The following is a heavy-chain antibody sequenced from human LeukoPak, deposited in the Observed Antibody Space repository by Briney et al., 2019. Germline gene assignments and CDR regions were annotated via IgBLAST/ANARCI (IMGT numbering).Heavy chain of an antibody. CDR2: IKQDGSEK. D-gene: IGHD2-15*01. CDR3: ARYCNGGSCYKPFDY. V-gene: IGHV3-7*01. CDR1: GFTFSSFW. J-gene: IGHJ4*02. Sequence: GGSLRLSCAASGFTFSSFWMSWVRQAPGKGLEWVANIKQDGSEKYYVDSVKGRFTISRDNAKNSVYLQMNSLRAEDTAGYYCARYCNGGSCYKPFDYWGRGPWSPSPQ.